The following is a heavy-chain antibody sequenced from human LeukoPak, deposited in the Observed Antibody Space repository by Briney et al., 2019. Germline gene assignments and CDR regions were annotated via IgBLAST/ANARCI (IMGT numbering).Heavy chain of an antibody. J-gene: IGHJ6*03. D-gene: IGHD2-15*01. CDR3: ARDLTPDIVVVVAAPYLGV. CDR1: GFTFSRNA. Sequence: PGGSLRLSCAASGFTFSRNAMHWVRQTPGKALEWVAVISYDGSTTYYSDSVKGRFTISRDNSKSTLYLQMNSLRAEDTAVYSCARDLTPDIVVVVAAPYLGVWGKGTTVTVSS. V-gene: IGHV3-30*04. CDR2: ISYDGSTT.